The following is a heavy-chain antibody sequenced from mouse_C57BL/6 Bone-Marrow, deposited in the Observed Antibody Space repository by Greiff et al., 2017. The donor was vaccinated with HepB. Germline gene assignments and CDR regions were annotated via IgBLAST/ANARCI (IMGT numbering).Heavy chain of an antibody. D-gene: IGHD2-14*01. V-gene: IGHV1-64*01. J-gene: IGHJ4*01. CDR1: GYTFTSYW. CDR3: ARRGVREGYAMDY. Sequence: QVQLQQPGAELVKPGASVKLSCKASGYTFTSYWMHWVKQRPGQGLEWIGVIHPNSGSTNYNEKFKSKATLTVDKSSSTAYMQLSSLTSEDSAVYYCARRGVREGYAMDYWGQGTSVTVSS. CDR2: IHPNSGST.